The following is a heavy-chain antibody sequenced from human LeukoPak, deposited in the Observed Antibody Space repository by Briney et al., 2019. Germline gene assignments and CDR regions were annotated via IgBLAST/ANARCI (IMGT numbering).Heavy chain of an antibody. D-gene: IGHD4-17*01. J-gene: IGHJ4*02. CDR3: ARARRTVTTSFDY. Sequence: PSETLSLTCAVYGGSFSGYYWSWIRQPPGKGLEWIGEINHSGSTNYNPSLKSRVTISVDTSKNQFSLQLSSVPAADTAVYYCARARRTVTTSFDYWGQGTLVTVSS. CDR1: GGSFSGYY. V-gene: IGHV4-34*01. CDR2: INHSGST.